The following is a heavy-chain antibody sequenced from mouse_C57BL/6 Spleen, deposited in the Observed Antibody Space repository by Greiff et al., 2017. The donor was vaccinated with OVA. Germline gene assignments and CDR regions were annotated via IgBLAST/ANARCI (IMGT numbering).Heavy chain of an antibody. CDR3: ASGLVDY. V-gene: IGHV3-6*01. Sequence: DVKLQESGPGLVKPSQSLSLTCSVTGYSITSGYYWNWIRQFPGNKLEWMGYISYDGSNNYNPSLKNRISITRDTSKNQFFLKLNSVTTEDTATYYCASGLVDYWGQGTTLTVSS. J-gene: IGHJ2*01. CDR2: ISYDGSN. CDR1: GYSITSGYY.